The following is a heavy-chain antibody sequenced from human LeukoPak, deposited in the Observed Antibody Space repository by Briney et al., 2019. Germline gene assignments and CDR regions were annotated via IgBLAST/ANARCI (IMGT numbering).Heavy chain of an antibody. CDR2: IDWDDDK. CDR3: ARARGYSYGFDY. J-gene: IGHJ4*02. Sequence: SGPTLVNPTQILTLTCTFSGFSLSTGGMRVSWIRQPPGKALEWLARIDWDDDKFYSTSLKTRLTISKDTSKNQVVLTMTNMDPVDTATYYCARARGYSYGFDYWGQGTLVTVSS. V-gene: IGHV2-70*04. CDR1: GFSLSTGGMR. D-gene: IGHD5-18*01.